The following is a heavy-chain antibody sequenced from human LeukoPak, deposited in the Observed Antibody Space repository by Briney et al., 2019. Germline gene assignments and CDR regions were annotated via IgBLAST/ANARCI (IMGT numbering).Heavy chain of an antibody. D-gene: IGHD2-8*01. CDR3: ARDVSIATNDRSFDI. CDR1: GGSFNNSY. J-gene: IGHJ3*02. CDR2: IHYSGST. V-gene: IGHV4-59*01. Sequence: PSETLSLTCTVSGGSFNNSYWSWIRQPPGKGLEYTGSIHYSGSTNYNPSLKGRATISVDTSKNQFSLKLSSVTAADTAVYYCARDVSIATNDRSFDIWGQGTVVTVSS.